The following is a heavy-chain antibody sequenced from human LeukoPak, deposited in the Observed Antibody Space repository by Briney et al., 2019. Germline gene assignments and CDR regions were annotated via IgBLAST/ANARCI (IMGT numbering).Heavy chain of an antibody. V-gene: IGHV3-21*04. CDR3: ARAPEVTMVRGVITPIDY. CDR1: GFTFRTSG. Sequence: GGSLRLSCVASGFTFRTSGMNWVRQAPGKGLEWVSSISSSSSYIYYADSVKGRFTISRDNAKNSLYLQMNSLRAEDTAVYYCARAPEVTMVRGVITPIDYWGQGTLVTVSS. J-gene: IGHJ4*02. CDR2: ISSSSSYI. D-gene: IGHD3-10*01.